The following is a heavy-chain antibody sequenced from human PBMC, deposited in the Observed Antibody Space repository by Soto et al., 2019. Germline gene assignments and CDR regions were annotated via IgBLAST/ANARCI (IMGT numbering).Heavy chain of an antibody. J-gene: IGHJ6*02. V-gene: IGHV4-34*01. D-gene: IGHD2-15*01. Sequence: LSLTCAVYGGSFSGYYWSWIRQPPGKGLEWIGEINHSGSTNYNPSLKSRVTISVDTSKNQFSLKLSSVTAADTAVYYCARSQPRIGYCSGGSCYTAWSYYYGMDVWGQGTTVTVSS. CDR1: GGSFSGYY. CDR3: ARSQPRIGYCSGGSCYTAWSYYYGMDV. CDR2: INHSGST.